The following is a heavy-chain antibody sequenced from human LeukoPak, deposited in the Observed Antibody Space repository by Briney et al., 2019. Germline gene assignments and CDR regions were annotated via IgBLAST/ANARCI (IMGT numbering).Heavy chain of an antibody. CDR3: ARENPSGYYNRPIDY. D-gene: IGHD3-22*01. J-gene: IGHJ4*02. CDR2: IYYSGST. CDR1: GGSISSYY. V-gene: IGHV4-59*01. Sequence: SETLSLTCTVSGGSISSYYWSWIRQLPGKGLEWIGYIYYSGSTNYNPSLKSRVTISVDTSKNQFSLKLSSVTAADTAIYYCARENPSGYYNRPIDYWGQGTLVTVSS.